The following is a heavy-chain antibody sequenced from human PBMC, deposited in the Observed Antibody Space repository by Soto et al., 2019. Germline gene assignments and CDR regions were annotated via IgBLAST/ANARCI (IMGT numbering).Heavy chain of an antibody. CDR1: GGSIISGGYY. D-gene: IGHD6-6*01. V-gene: IGHV4-31*03. Sequence: SETLSLTCTVSGGSIISGGYYWILIRQHPGKGLEWIGYIYYSGSTYYNPSLKSRVTISVDTSKNQFSLKLSSVTAADTAVYYCARTPSDSRSSDPYYFYFCGQGTLVIVSS. CDR2: IYYSGST. J-gene: IGHJ4*02. CDR3: ARTPSDSRSSDPYYFYF.